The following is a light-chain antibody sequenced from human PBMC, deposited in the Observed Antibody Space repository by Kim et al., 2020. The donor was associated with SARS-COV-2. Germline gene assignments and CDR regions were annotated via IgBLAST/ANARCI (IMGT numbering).Light chain of an antibody. J-gene: IGKJ4*01. CDR1: QSISSR. CDR2: KAS. Sequence: ASGGDRVTITCRASQSISSRLAWYQQKPGTAPKVLISKASSLESGVPSRFSGSGSGTEFTLTIRSLQPDDFATYYCQQYHSYPLTFGGGTKVDIK. CDR3: QQYHSYPLT. V-gene: IGKV1-5*03.